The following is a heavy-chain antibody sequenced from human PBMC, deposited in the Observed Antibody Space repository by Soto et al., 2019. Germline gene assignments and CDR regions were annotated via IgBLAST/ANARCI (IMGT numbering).Heavy chain of an antibody. CDR3: ARDGYCSGGSCYSVPVFDY. J-gene: IGHJ4*02. CDR1: GFTFSSYG. V-gene: IGHV3-33*01. D-gene: IGHD2-15*01. CDR2: IWYDGSNK. Sequence: QVQLVESGGGVVQPGRSLRLSCAASGFTFSSYGMHWVRQDPGKGLEWVAVIWYDGSNKYYADSVKGRFTISRDNSKNTLYLQMNSLRAEDTAEYYCARDGYCSGGSCYSVPVFDYWGQGTLVTVSS.